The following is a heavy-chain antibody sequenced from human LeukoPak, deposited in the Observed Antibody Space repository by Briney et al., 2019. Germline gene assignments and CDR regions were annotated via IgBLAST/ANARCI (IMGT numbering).Heavy chain of an antibody. CDR2: IYYSGST. CDR1: GGSISSYY. CDR3: ARSDGSGSYYHFDY. D-gene: IGHD3-10*01. V-gene: IGHV4-59*08. J-gene: IGHJ4*02. Sequence: SETLSLTCTVPGGSISSYYWSWIRQPPGKGLEWIGYIYYSGSTNYNPSLKSRVTISVDTSKNQSSLKLSSVTAADTAVYYCARSDGSGSYYHFDYWGQGTLVTVSS.